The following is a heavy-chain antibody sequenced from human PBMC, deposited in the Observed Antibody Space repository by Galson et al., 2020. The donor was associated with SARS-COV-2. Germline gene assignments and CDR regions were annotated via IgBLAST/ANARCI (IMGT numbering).Heavy chain of an antibody. J-gene: IGHJ4*02. Sequence: ASETLSLTCTVSSGFLRSTSYYWGWISQSPGKGLEWIGSIYYTGATFYNPSLDSRAIMSIAPSKNQFYLELKSVTAADTALYYCARKTSTYDVWGQGILVTVSS. V-gene: IGHV4-39*07. CDR2: IYYTGAT. CDR1: SGFLRSTSYY. D-gene: IGHD1-1*01. CDR3: ARKTSTYDV.